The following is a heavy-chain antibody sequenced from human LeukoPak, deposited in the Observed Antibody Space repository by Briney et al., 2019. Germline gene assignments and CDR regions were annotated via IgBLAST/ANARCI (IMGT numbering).Heavy chain of an antibody. CDR1: GFTVSSNY. D-gene: IGHD4-17*01. J-gene: IGHJ4*02. Sequence: GGSLRLSCAASGFTVSSNYMSWVREAPGKGVEWVSVIYSGGSTYYADSVKGRFTISRDNSKNTLYLQMNSLRAEDTAVYYCVRGDYGDYTLFDYWGQGTLVTVSS. CDR3: VRGDYGDYTLFDY. CDR2: IYSGGST. V-gene: IGHV3-53*01.